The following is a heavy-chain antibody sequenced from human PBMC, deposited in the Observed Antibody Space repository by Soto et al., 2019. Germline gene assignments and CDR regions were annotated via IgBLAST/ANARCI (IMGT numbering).Heavy chain of an antibody. V-gene: IGHV3-23*01. D-gene: IGHD6-19*01. CDR1: GFIFRSYA. J-gene: IGHJ4*02. CDR2: IGGNGADT. CDR3: AIPSGLTVTGPEY. Sequence: VGSLRLSCAASGFIFRSYAISWVRQAPGKGLEWVSAIGGNGADTYYADSVKGRFTISGDNSKNTLYLQMNSLRAEDTAVYFCAIPSGLTVTGPEYWGQGTLVTVSS.